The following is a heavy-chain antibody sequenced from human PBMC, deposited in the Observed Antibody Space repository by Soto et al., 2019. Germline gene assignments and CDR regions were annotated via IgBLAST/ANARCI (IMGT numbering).Heavy chain of an antibody. D-gene: IGHD6-25*01. CDR2: ISYSGNT. V-gene: IGHV4-31*03. CDR3: TRDKGGLEIAAANYYFDN. J-gene: IGHJ4*02. CDR1: GGSINSGGYY. Sequence: SETLSLTCNVSGGSINSGGYYWNWIRQPPGKGLQWIGYISYSGNTYYNPSLKSRISISADTSKNQFSLRLTSVTAADTAVYYCTRDKGGLEIAAANYYFDNWGEGTMVTVYS.